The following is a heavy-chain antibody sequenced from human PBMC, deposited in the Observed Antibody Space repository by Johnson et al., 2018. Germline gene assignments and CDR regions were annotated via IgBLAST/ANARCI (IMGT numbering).Heavy chain of an antibody. J-gene: IGHJ6*02. D-gene: IGHD1-26*01. CDR1: GFTFSSYA. CDR3: ARDVGPAYNYGMDV. V-gene: IGHV3-7*01. Sequence: VQLVQSGGGVVQPGRSPRLSCAASGFTFSSYAMHWVRQAPGKGLEWVANIKQDGSEKYYVDSVKGRFTISRDNAKNSLYLQMNSLIAEDTAVYYCARDVGPAYNYGMDVWGQGTTVTVSS. CDR2: IKQDGSEK.